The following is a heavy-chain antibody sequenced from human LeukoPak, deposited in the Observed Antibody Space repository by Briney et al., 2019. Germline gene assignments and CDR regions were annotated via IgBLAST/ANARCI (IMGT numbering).Heavy chain of an antibody. D-gene: IGHD2-2*01. CDR1: GGSISSGGYY. V-gene: IGHV4-30-2*01. CDR3: ARDRAYCSSTSCYHIIDY. CDR2: IYHSGST. Sequence: PSETLSLTCTVSGGSISSGGYYWSWIRQPPGKGLEWIGYIYHSGSTYYNPSLKSRVTISVDRSKNQFSLKLSSVTAADTAVYYCARDRAYCSSTSCYHIIDYWGQGTLVTVSS. J-gene: IGHJ4*02.